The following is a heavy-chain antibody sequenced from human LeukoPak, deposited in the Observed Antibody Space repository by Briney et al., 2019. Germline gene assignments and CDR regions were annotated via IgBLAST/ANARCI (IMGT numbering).Heavy chain of an antibody. D-gene: IGHD3-10*01. CDR1: GYTFTSYY. V-gene: IGHV1-46*01. J-gene: IGHJ4*02. CDR2: INPSGGST. Sequence: ASAKVSCKASGYTFTSYYMHWVRQAPGQGLEWMGIINPSGGSTSYAQKFQGRVTMTRDTSTSTVYMELSSLRSEDTAVYYCAREVGSEYYFDYWGQGTLVTVSS. CDR3: AREVGSEYYFDY.